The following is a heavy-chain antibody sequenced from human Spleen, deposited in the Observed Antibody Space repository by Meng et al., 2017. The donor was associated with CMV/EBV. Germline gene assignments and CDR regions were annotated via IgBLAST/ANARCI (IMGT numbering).Heavy chain of an antibody. D-gene: IGHD2-2*01. CDR1: GFRVSDNY. CDR3: VRDKVEVEPAAVPRLYYHGMDV. V-gene: IGHV3-53*01. CDR2: IYSRGGT. Sequence: GESLKISCGASGFRVSDNYMSWVRQAPGKGLEWVAIIYSRGGTSSAESVKGRFTISRDSTRNTLYLQMNSLRVEDTAIYYCVRDKVEVEPAAVPRLYYHGMDVWGKGTTVTVSS. J-gene: IGHJ6*04.